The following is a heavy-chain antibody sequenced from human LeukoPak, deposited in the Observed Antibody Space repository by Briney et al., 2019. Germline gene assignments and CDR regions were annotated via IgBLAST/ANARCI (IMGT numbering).Heavy chain of an antibody. Sequence: PGRSLRLSCAASGFTFCDYAMHWVRQVPGKGLEWVSGITWNNETIHYAESLKGRFTVSRDNAKNSLYLQMNTLIPGDTALYDCAKDRDSAWFGGIDCWGLGTLVTVFS. J-gene: IGHJ4*02. CDR1: GFTFCDYA. CDR3: AKDRDSAWFGGIDC. CDR2: ITWNNETI. V-gene: IGHV3-9*01. D-gene: IGHD3-10*01.